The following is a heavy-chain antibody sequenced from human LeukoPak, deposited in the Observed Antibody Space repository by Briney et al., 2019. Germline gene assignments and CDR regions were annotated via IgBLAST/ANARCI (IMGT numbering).Heavy chain of an antibody. D-gene: IGHD3-22*01. CDR1: GGTFSSYA. Sequence: ASVKVSCKASGGTFSSYAISWVRQAPGQGLEWMGRIIPIFGIANYAQKFQSRVTITADKSTSTAYMELSSLRSEDTAVYYCARSLSGYYDSSGYYDYWGQGTLVTVSS. J-gene: IGHJ4*02. CDR2: IIPIFGIA. CDR3: ARSLSGYYDSSGYYDY. V-gene: IGHV1-69*04.